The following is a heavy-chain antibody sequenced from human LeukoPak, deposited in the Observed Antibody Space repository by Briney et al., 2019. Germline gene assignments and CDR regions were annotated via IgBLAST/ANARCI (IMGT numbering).Heavy chain of an antibody. Sequence: SETLSLTCAVYGGSFSGYYWSWIRQPPGKGLEWIGEINHSGGTNYNPSLKSRVTISVDTSKNQFSLKLSSVTAADTAVYYCARGLGYGDDDAFDIWGQGTMVTVSS. D-gene: IGHD4-17*01. V-gene: IGHV4-34*01. J-gene: IGHJ3*02. CDR1: GGSFSGYY. CDR3: ARGLGYGDDDAFDI. CDR2: INHSGGT.